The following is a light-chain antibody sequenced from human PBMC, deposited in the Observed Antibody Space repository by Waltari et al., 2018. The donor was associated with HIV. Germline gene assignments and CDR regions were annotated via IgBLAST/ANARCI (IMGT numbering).Light chain of an antibody. J-gene: IGLJ2*01. CDR3: SSYTSSTYVV. Sequence: QSALTQPASVSGSPGQSLTIPCTGSSNDVGGYNYVSWYQQHPGKVPKLMINDVSNRPSGVSYRFSGSKSGNTASLTISGLQAEDEADYYCSSYTSSTYVVFGGGTKLPVL. CDR2: DVS. CDR1: SNDVGGYNY. V-gene: IGLV2-14*03.